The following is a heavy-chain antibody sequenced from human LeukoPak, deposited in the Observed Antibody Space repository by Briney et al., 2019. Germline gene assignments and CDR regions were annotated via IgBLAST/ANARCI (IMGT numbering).Heavy chain of an antibody. CDR2: INSDGSRT. J-gene: IGHJ4*02. Sequence: SGGSLRLSCAASGFTFSNYWMHWVRQAPGKGLVWVSHINSDGSRTNYAASVKGRFTISRDNAKNTLYLQMNSLRAEDTAVYYCARQPDNWGQGTLVTVSS. CDR1: GFTFSNYW. CDR3: ARQPDN. V-gene: IGHV3-74*01. D-gene: IGHD1-14*01.